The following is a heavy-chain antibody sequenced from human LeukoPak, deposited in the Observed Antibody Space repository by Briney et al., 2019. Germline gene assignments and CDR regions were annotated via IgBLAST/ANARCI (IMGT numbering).Heavy chain of an antibody. CDR2: MSPNSGNT. D-gene: IGHD7-27*01. CDR3: ARGPPNWGYDY. CDR1: RYTFSNYD. J-gene: IGHJ4*02. V-gene: IGHV1-8*01. Sequence: ASVKVSCKASRYTFSNYDINWVRQATGQGLEWMGWMSPNSGNTGYAQKFQGRVTMTRNTSISTAYMELSSLRSDDTAVYYCARGPPNWGYDYWGPGTLVTVSS.